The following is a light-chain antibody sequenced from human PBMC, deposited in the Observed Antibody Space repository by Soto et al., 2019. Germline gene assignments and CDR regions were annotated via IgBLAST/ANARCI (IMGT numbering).Light chain of an antibody. CDR1: QSVSSNS. CDR2: GAS. V-gene: IGKV3-20*01. Sequence: ETVLTQSPGTLSLSPGERATLSCRASQSVSSNSLAWFQQKPGQAPRLLIFGASSRATGIPDRFSGSGSGTYFPLTISRLEPEDFAVYYCQHYGTSPWTFGQGTKVEIK. CDR3: QHYGTSPWT. J-gene: IGKJ1*01.